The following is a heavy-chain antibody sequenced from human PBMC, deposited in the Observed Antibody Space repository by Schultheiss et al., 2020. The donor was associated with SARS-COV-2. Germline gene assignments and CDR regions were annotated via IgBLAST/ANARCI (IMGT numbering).Heavy chain of an antibody. CDR1: GFTFSSYS. D-gene: IGHD4-23*01. V-gene: IGHV3-49*04. CDR2: IRSKAYGGTT. CDR3: TRDYEAVVPRTLGFDY. Sequence: GGSLRLSCAASGFTFSSYSMNWVRQAPGKGLEWVGFIRSKAYGGTTEYAASVKGRFTISRDDSKSIAYLQMNSLKTEDTAVYYCTRDYEAVVPRTLGFDYWGQGTLVTVSS. J-gene: IGHJ4*02.